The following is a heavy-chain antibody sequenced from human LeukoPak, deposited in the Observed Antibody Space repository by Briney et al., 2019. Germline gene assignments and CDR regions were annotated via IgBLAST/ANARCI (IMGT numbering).Heavy chain of an antibody. Sequence: SVKVSCKASGGTFSSYAISWVRQAPGQGLEWMGGIIPIFGTANYAQKFQGRVTITADESTSTAYMELSSLRSEDTAVYYCARGFYYGSGRCNWFDPWGQGTLVTVSS. V-gene: IGHV1-69*13. D-gene: IGHD3-10*01. CDR1: GGTFSSYA. J-gene: IGHJ5*02. CDR3: ARGFYYGSGRCNWFDP. CDR2: IIPIFGTA.